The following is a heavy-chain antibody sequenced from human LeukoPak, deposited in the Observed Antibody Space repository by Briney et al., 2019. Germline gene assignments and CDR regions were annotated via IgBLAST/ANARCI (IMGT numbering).Heavy chain of an antibody. CDR2: IYYSGST. CDR1: GGSISSYQ. J-gene: IGHJ4*02. Sequence: AETLSLTCTVSGGSISSYQWSWIRQPPGKGLEWIGYIYYSGSTNYNPSLKSRVTISVDTSKNQFSLKLSSVTAADTAVYYCARGVGLSYYFDYWGQGTLVTVSS. D-gene: IGHD2-2*01. CDR3: ARGVGLSYYFDY. V-gene: IGHV4-59*01.